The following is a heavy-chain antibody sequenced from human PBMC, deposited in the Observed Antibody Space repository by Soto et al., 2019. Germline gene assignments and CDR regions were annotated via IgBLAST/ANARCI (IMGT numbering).Heavy chain of an antibody. J-gene: IGHJ4*02. Sequence: GGSLRLSCAASGFTFSSYDMNWVRQAPGKGLEWVSGVSASGSITSYADSAKGRFTISRDNAKNTVFLQMTGLRAADTAVYSCAKGDCSGGRCYRGFDYWGQGTLVTVSS. V-gene: IGHV3-23*01. CDR1: GFTFSSYD. D-gene: IGHD2-15*01. CDR2: VSASGSIT. CDR3: AKGDCSGGRCYRGFDY.